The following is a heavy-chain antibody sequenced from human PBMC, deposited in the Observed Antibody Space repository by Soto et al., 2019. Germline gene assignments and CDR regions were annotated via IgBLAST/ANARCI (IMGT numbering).Heavy chain of an antibody. J-gene: IGHJ3*02. CDR1: GFTFSSYA. D-gene: IGHD1-26*01. Sequence: GGSLRLSCAASGFTFSSYAMSWVRQAPGKGLEWVSAISGSGGSTYYADSVKGRFTISRDSSKNTLYLQMNSLRAADTAVYYCAKVVSGSYSNAFDIWGQGTMVTVSS. CDR2: ISGSGGST. V-gene: IGHV3-23*01. CDR3: AKVVSGSYSNAFDI.